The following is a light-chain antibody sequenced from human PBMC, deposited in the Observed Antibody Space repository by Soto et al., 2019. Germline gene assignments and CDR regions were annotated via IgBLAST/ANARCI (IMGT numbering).Light chain of an antibody. CDR2: GHN. CDR1: YSNIGAGYE. J-gene: IGLJ2*01. Sequence: QSVLTQPPSVSGAPGQRVTISCTGSYSNIGAGYEVHWYQQIPGTAPKLLISGHNNRPSGVPDRFFGSKSGTSASLTISGLQSEDEADYYCAAWDDSLNGPLFGGGTKLTVL. CDR3: AAWDDSLNGPL. V-gene: IGLV1-40*01.